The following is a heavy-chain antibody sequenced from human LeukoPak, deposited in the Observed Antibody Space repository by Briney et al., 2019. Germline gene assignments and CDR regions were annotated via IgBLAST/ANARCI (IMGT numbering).Heavy chain of an antibody. Sequence: SETQSLTRTVSGGSISSYYWSWIRQPPGKGLEWIGYIYYSGSTNYNPSLKSRVTISVDTSKNQFSLKLSSVTAADTAVYYCARQGPDTAMLDYWGQGTLVTVSS. J-gene: IGHJ4*02. CDR3: ARQGPDTAMLDY. CDR2: IYYSGST. V-gene: IGHV4-59*08. D-gene: IGHD5-18*01. CDR1: GGSISSYY.